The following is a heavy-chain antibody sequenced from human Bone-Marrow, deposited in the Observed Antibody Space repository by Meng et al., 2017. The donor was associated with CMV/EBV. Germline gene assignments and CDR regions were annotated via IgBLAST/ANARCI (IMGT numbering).Heavy chain of an antibody. CDR2: INSDGSST. CDR3: AKGVFWSDEPPYFDY. J-gene: IGHJ4*02. D-gene: IGHD3-3*01. CDR1: GFTFSSYW. V-gene: IGHV3-74*01. Sequence: GGSPRLSCAASGFTFSSYWMHWVRQAPGKGLVWVSRINSDGSSTSYADSVKGRFTISRDNSKNTLYLQMNSLRAEDTAVYYCAKGVFWSDEPPYFDYWGQGTLVTVSS.